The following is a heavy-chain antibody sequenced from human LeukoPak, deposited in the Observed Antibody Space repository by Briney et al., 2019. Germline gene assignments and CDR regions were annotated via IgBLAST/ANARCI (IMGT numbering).Heavy chain of an antibody. CDR3: AELGITMIGGV. V-gene: IGHV3-48*04. Sequence: GGSLRLSCAASGFSFSSHGMSWVRQAPGKGLEWVSYISSSGSTIYYADSVKGRFTISRDNAKNSLYLQMNSLRAEDTAVYYCAELGITMIGGVWGKGTTVTTSS. CDR2: ISSSGSTI. D-gene: IGHD3-10*02. CDR1: GFSFSSHG. J-gene: IGHJ6*04.